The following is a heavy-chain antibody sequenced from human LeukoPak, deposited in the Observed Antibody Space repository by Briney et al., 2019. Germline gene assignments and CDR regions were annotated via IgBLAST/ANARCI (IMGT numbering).Heavy chain of an antibody. D-gene: IGHD3-10*01. CDR2: IKQDGSEK. J-gene: IGHJ5*02. Sequence: PGGSLRLSCAASGFTFSSYWMSWVRQAPGKGVEWVANIKQDGSEKYYVDSVKGRFTISRDNAKNSLYLQMNSLGAEDTAVYYCARVRAYYYGSGSYYYDNWFDPWGQGTLVTVSS. V-gene: IGHV3-7*01. CDR3: ARVRAYYYGSGSYYYDNWFDP. CDR1: GFTFSSYW.